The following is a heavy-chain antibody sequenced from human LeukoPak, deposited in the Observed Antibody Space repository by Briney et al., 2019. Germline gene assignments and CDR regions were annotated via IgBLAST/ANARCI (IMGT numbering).Heavy chain of an antibody. CDR3: ARGLGNSGSPNWFDP. V-gene: IGHV3-48*02. Sequence: GGSLRLSCEASGFTVSSYSMNWVRQAPGKGLEWLSYISSGSLTIHYADSVKGRFTTSRDNAKNSLYLQLNSLTDEDTAVYYCARGLGNSGSPNWFDPWGQGTLVTVSS. CDR1: GFTVSSYS. J-gene: IGHJ5*02. CDR2: ISSGSLTI. D-gene: IGHD1-26*01.